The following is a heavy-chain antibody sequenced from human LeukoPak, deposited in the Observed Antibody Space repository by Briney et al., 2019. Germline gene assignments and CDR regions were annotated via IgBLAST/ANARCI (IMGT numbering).Heavy chain of an antibody. CDR2: IATDGRDK. CDR1: GFPLRDYY. J-gene: IGHJ4*02. V-gene: IGHV3-30*18. Sequence: GSLRLSWAGSGFPLRDYYKHWVRQAPGKGLGGVAIIATDGRDKKYADSVKGRFTISRDNSKNTLYLEMNSLRPEDTAVYHCAKDSKVAAAGYFFDYWGQGTLVTVSS. D-gene: IGHD6-13*01. CDR3: AKDSKVAAAGYFFDY.